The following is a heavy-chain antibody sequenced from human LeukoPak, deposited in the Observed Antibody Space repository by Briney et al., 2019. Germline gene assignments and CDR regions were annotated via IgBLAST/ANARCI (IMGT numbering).Heavy chain of an antibody. CDR2: ISGSGGST. CDR3: AKDGLASTYYDFWSGNTKENYYYYMDV. Sequence: GGSLRLSCAASGFTFSSYAMSWVRQAPGKGLEWVSAISGSGGSTYYADSVKGRFTISRDNSKNTLYLQMNSLRAEDTAVYYCAKDGLASTYYDFWSGNTKENYYYYMDVWGKGTTVTVSS. V-gene: IGHV3-23*01. CDR1: GFTFSSYA. J-gene: IGHJ6*03. D-gene: IGHD3-3*01.